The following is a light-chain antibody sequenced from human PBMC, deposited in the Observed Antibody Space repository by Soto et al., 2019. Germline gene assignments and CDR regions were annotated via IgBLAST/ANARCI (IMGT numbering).Light chain of an antibody. Sequence: QSVLTQPASVSGSPGQSITISCTGTNSDVGAYPYVSWYQQHPGNAPKLLIYEVADRPSGVSDRFSGSKSGNTASLTISALQAEDEAVYYCVSYTSRTNLVVFGTGTKVTVL. CDR2: EVA. V-gene: IGLV2-14*03. CDR1: NSDVGAYPY. CDR3: VSYTSRTNLVV. J-gene: IGLJ1*01.